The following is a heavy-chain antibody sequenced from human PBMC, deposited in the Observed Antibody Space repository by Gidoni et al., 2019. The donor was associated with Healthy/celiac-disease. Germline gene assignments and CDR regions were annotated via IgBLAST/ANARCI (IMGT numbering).Heavy chain of an antibody. Sequence: QVQLVESGGGVVQPGRSLRLSCAASGFTFSSSGLHWVRQAPGKGLAWVAVIWYDGSNKYYADSVKGRFTISRDNSKNTLYLQMNSLRAEDTAVYYCARDQDIVVVPAAHYYYYYGMDVWGQGTTVTVSS. CDR2: IWYDGSNK. D-gene: IGHD2-2*01. V-gene: IGHV3-33*01. CDR3: ARDQDIVVVPAAHYYYYYGMDV. J-gene: IGHJ6*02. CDR1: GFTFSSSG.